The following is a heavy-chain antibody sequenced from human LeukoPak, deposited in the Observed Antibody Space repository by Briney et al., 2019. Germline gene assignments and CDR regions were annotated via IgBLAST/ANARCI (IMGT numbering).Heavy chain of an antibody. CDR1: GGTFSTYS. V-gene: IGHV1-2*02. D-gene: IGHD4-17*01. CDR3: ARDSGDRFDY. J-gene: IGHJ4*02. CDR2: INPNSGGT. Sequence: ASVKVSCKASGGTFSTYSITWVRQAPGQGLEWIGWINPNSGGTNYAQKFQGRVTMTRDTSISTAYMELSRLRSDDTAVYYCARDSGDRFDYWGQGTLVTVSS.